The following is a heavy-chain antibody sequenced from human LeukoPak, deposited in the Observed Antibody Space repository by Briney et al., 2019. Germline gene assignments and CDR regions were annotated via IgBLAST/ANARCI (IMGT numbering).Heavy chain of an antibody. CDR1: GFTFSSYA. Sequence: GGSLRLSCAASGFTFSSYAMHWVRQAPGKGLEWVAVISYDGSNKYYADSVKGRFTISRDNSKNTLYLQMNSLRAEDTAVYYCARSGPVFYYDSSGYDYWGQGTLVTVSS. J-gene: IGHJ4*02. D-gene: IGHD3-22*01. CDR2: ISYDGSNK. V-gene: IGHV3-30*04. CDR3: ARSGPVFYYDSSGYDY.